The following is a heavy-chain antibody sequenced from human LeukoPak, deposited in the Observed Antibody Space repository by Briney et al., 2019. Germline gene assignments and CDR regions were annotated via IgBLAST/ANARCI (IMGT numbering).Heavy chain of an antibody. CDR2: IIPIFGTA. Sequence: ASVKVSCKASGGTFSSYAISWVRQAPGQGLEWMGGIIPIFGTANYAQKFQGRVTITADESTSTAYMELSSLRSEDTAVYYCASGLVVLKISYYYYMDVWGKGTTVTVSS. V-gene: IGHV1-69*13. D-gene: IGHD2-8*02. J-gene: IGHJ6*03. CDR1: GGTFSSYA. CDR3: ASGLVVLKISYYYYMDV.